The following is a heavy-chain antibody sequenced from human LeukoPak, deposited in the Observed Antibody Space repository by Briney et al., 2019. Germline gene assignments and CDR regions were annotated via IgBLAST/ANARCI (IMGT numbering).Heavy chain of an antibody. D-gene: IGHD3-16*02. V-gene: IGHV3-7*01. J-gene: IGHJ6*04. CDR3: ARGYIGMDV. CDR1: GFTFSSWW. CDR2: IKQDGSEK. Sequence: GGSLRLSCAVSGFTFSSWWMTWVRQAPGKGLEWVANIKQDGSEKNYVDSVKGRFTISRDNAKNSLDLQMNRLRAEDTAVYYCARGYIGMDVWGKGTTVTVSS.